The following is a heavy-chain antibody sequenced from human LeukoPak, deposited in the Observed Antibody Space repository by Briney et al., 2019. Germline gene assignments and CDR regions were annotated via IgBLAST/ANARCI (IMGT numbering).Heavy chain of an antibody. CDR2: ISSSSSTI. V-gene: IGHV3-48*01. CDR3: ARELTFGGKIFIPDY. Sequence: KTGGSLRLSCAASGFTFSSYSMNWVRQAPGKGLEWVSYISSSSSTIYYADSVTGRFTISRDNARNSLYLEMNSLRAEDTAVYYCARELTFGGKIFIPDYWGQGTLVTVSS. D-gene: IGHD3-16*01. CDR1: GFTFSSYS. J-gene: IGHJ4*02.